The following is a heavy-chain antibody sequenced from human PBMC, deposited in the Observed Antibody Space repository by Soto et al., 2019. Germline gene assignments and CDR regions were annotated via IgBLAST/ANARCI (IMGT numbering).Heavy chain of an antibody. CDR3: ARGTNSGYDSRLDY. V-gene: IGHV4-31*03. J-gene: IGHJ4*02. Sequence: SETLSLTCTVSGGSISSGGYYWSWIRQHPGKGLEWIGYIYYSGSTYYNPSLKSRVTISVDTSKNQFSLKLSSVTAVDTALYHCARGTNSGYDSRLDYWGQGTLVTVSS. D-gene: IGHD5-12*01. CDR2: IYYSGST. CDR1: GGSISSGGYY.